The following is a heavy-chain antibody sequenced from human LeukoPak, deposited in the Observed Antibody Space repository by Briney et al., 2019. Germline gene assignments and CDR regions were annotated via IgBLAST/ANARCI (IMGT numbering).Heavy chain of an antibody. CDR2: ISWNSGSI. D-gene: IGHD2-15*01. J-gene: IGHJ6*02. Sequence: GRSLRLSCAASGFTFDDYAMHWVRQAPGKGLEWVSGISWNSGSIGYADSVKGRFTISRDNAKNSLYLQMNSLRAEDTAVYYCARVYCSGGSCYQYYYYYGMDVWGQGTTVTVSS. V-gene: IGHV3-9*01. CDR1: GFTFDDYA. CDR3: ARVYCSGGSCYQYYYYYGMDV.